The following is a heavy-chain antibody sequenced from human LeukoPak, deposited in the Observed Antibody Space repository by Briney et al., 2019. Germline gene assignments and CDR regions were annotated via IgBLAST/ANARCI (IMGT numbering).Heavy chain of an antibody. D-gene: IGHD3-16*01. J-gene: IGHJ3*01. CDR3: ARGPSPAFGLQLS. Sequence: PSETLSLTCTVSGGSISSSSYYWGWIRQPPGKGLEWIGSIYYSGSTYYNPSLKSRVTISVDTSKNQFSLKLSSVTAADTAVYYCARGPSPAFGLQLSWGQGTMVTVSS. CDR1: GGSISSSSYY. V-gene: IGHV4-39*02. CDR2: IYYSGST.